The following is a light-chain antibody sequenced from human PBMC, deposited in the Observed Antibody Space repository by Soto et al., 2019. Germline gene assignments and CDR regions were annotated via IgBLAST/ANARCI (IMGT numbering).Light chain of an antibody. CDR1: SSDVGGYNS. CDR2: EVS. V-gene: IGLV2-14*01. J-gene: IGLJ2*01. CDR3: GSYTTNSAVL. Sequence: QSALTQPASVSGSPGQSITISCTGTSSDVGGYNSVSWFQQHPGKAPKLMIYEVSNRPSGVSNRFSGSKSGNTASLTISGLQPEDEADYYCGSYTTNSAVLFGGGTKLTVL.